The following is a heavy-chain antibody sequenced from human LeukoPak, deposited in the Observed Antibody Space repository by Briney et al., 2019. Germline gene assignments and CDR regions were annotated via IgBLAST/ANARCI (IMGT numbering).Heavy chain of an antibody. CDR2: IWYDGSNK. CDR1: GFTFSSYG. Sequence: PGRSLRLSCAASGFTFSSYGMHWVRQAPGKGLEWVAVIWYDGSNKYYADSVKGRFTISRENSKNTLYLQMNSLRAEDTAVYYCARDFIYDFWSGYYYYYYMDVWGKGTTVTVSS. D-gene: IGHD3-3*01. V-gene: IGHV3-33*01. J-gene: IGHJ6*03. CDR3: ARDFIYDFWSGYYYYYYMDV.